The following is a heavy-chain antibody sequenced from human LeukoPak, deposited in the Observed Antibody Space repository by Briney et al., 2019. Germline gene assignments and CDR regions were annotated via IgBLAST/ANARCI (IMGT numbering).Heavy chain of an antibody. Sequence: ASVKVSCNASGYTFTGYYMHWVRQAPGQGLEWMGWINPNSGGTNYAQKFQGRVTMTRDTSISTAYVELSRLRSDDTAVYYCARGSVLTYCSSTSCYNPRFDIWGQGTMVTVSS. CDR1: GYTFTGYY. D-gene: IGHD2-2*02. CDR3: ARGSVLTYCSSTSCYNPRFDI. J-gene: IGHJ3*02. V-gene: IGHV1-2*02. CDR2: INPNSGGT.